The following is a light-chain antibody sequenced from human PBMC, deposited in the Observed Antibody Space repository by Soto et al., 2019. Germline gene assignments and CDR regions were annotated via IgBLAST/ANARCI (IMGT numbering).Light chain of an antibody. CDR3: QHYNSYSEA. CDR2: KAS. J-gene: IGKJ1*01. Sequence: DIQMAQSPSTLSESVGDRVTITCRASQTTSSWLAWYQQKPGEAAKHLIYKASTLKSGVPSRFSGSGSGTEFTLTISSLQPDDFATYYCQHYNSYSEAFGQGTKVDIK. V-gene: IGKV1-5*03. CDR1: QTTSSW.